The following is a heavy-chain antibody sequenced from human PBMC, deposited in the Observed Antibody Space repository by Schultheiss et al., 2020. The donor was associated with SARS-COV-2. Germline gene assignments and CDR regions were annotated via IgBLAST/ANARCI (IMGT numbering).Heavy chain of an antibody. CDR2: INPNSGGT. Sequence: ASVKVSCKASGYTFTGYYMHWVRQAPGQGLEWMGWINPNSGGTNYAQKFQGRVTMTRDTSISTAYMELSRLRSDDTAVYYCARGLGYCSSTSCSVWGKGTTVTVSS. V-gene: IGHV1-2*02. CDR1: GYTFTGYY. J-gene: IGHJ6*04. D-gene: IGHD2-2*01. CDR3: ARGLGYCSSTSCSV.